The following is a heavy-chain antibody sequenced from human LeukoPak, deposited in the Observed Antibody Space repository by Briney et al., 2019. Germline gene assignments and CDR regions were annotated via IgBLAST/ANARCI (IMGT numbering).Heavy chain of an antibody. V-gene: IGHV4-31*03. J-gene: IGHJ4*02. D-gene: IGHD4-11*01. CDR2: IYHTGGT. CDR1: GGSISSNGYY. Sequence: SQTLSLTCSVSGGSISSNGYYWSWIRQHPGKGLEWIGYIYHTGGTYYRPSLRSRLTISVDTSKNQFSLKLSSVTAADTAVYYCARLGRNASSNLNFDYWGQGTLVTVSS. CDR3: ARLGRNASSNLNFDY.